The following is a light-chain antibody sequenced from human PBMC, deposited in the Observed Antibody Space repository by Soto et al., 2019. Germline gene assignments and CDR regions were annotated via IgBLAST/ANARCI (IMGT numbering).Light chain of an antibody. Sequence: EIVLTQSPGTLSLSPGERATLSCRVSQSVDSTYLAWYQQRPGQAPRLLIYATSSRAAGVPDRFSGSGSGTDFTLTISRLESEDFAVYYCQCYGSSPPHTFGQGTKLEIK. CDR2: ATS. CDR1: QSVDSTY. V-gene: IGKV3-20*01. J-gene: IGKJ2*01. CDR3: QCYGSSPPHT.